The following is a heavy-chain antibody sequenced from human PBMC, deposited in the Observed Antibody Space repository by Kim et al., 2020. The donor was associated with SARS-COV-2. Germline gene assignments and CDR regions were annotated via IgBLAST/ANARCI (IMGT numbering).Heavy chain of an antibody. V-gene: IGHV3-21*01. J-gene: IGHJ4*02. Sequence: GGSLRLSCATSGFTFTSYTMSWVRQAPGKGLEWVSAISPSSDHISYADSVKGRFTFSRDNAKNSLYLQMNNLRVEDTAVYYCARVSPFYWGQGTLVIVSS. CDR3: ARVSPFY. CDR1: GFTFTSYT. CDR2: ISPSSDHI.